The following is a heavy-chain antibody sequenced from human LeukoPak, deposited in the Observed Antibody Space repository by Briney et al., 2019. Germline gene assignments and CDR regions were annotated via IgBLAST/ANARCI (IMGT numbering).Heavy chain of an antibody. CDR1: GFTFSSYG. V-gene: IGHV3-33*01. Sequence: PGRSLRLSCTASGFTFSSYGMHWVRQAPGKGLEWVAVIWYDGSNKYYADSVKGRFTISRDNSKNTLYLQMNSLRAEDTAVYYCARDGAVAGTADYWGQGTLVTVSS. J-gene: IGHJ4*02. D-gene: IGHD6-19*01. CDR2: IWYDGSNK. CDR3: ARDGAVAGTADY.